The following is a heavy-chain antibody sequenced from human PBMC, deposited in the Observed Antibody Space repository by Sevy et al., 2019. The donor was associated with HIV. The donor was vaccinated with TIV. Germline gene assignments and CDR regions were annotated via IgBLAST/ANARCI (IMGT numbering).Heavy chain of an antibody. D-gene: IGHD7-27*01. CDR1: GDTFSTYG. Sequence: ASVKVSCKASGDTFSTYGLSWVRQAPGQGLEWMGGIIPIFGTPNYAQKFQGRVTITADESASTAYMELSSLGSEDTALYYWARGGGVATTGDHDAFDIWGHGTLVTVSS. V-gene: IGHV1-69*13. CDR2: IIPIFGTP. J-gene: IGHJ3*02. CDR3: ARGGGVATTGDHDAFDI.